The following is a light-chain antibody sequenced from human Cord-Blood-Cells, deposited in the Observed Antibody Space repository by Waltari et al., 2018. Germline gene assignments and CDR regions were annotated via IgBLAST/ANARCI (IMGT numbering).Light chain of an antibody. Sequence: EIVMTQSPATLSVSPGERATLSCRASQSVSSALAWYQQKPGPAPRLLIYGASTRATGIPARFSGSGSGTEFTLTISSLQSEDFAVYYCQQYNNWLTFGQGTKVEIK. CDR2: GAS. J-gene: IGKJ1*01. V-gene: IGKV3-15*01. CDR1: QSVSSA. CDR3: QQYNNWLT.